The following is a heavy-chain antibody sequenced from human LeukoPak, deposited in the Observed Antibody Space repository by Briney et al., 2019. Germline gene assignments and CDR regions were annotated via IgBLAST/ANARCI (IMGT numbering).Heavy chain of an antibody. CDR2: IQYDGNTK. D-gene: IGHD6-13*01. CDR1: GFTFNRHG. J-gene: IGHJ4*02. CDR3: AKGPPDSSSWYKRTEG. V-gene: IGHV3-30*02. Sequence: PGGSLRLSCAASGFTFNRHGMHWVRQAPGKGLEWVAFIQYDGNTKFYADSVKGRFTISRDNSKNTLYLQMNSLRAEDTAVYYCAKGPPDSSSWYKRTEGWGQGTLVTVSS.